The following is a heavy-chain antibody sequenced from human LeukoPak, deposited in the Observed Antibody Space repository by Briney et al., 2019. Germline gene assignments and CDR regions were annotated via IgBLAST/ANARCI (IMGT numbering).Heavy chain of an antibody. D-gene: IGHD3-16*02. CDR1: GGSFSGYY. J-gene: IGHJ4*02. V-gene: IGHV4-34*01. CDR2: INHSGST. CDR3: ARGRRRVIGPIDY. Sequence: SETLSLTCAVYGGSFSGYYWSWIRQPPGKGLEWIGEINHSGSTNYNPSLKSRVTISVDTSKNQFSLKLSSVTAADTAVYYCARGRRRVIGPIDYWGQGTLVTVSS.